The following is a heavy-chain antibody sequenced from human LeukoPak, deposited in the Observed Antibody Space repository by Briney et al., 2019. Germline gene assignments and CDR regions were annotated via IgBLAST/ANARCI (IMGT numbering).Heavy chain of an antibody. V-gene: IGHV3-7*01. CDR1: GFTFSTYW. Sequence: PGGSLRLSCAASGFTFSTYWMSWVRQAPGKGLEWVANINQDGSDRYYVDSVKGRFIISRDNARNSLYLQMNSLRVEDTAVYYCATHYYDTRGYSDYWGQGTLVTVSS. J-gene: IGHJ4*02. CDR2: INQDGSDR. D-gene: IGHD3-22*01. CDR3: ATHYYDTRGYSDY.